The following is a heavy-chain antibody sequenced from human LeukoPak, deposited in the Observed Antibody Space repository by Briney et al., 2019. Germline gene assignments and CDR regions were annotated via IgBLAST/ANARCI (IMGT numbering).Heavy chain of an antibody. J-gene: IGHJ4*02. V-gene: IGHV3-30*02. CDR1: GFTFSSYG. CDR3: FAATMVP. CDR2: IRYDGSNK. D-gene: IGHD3-10*01. Sequence: GGSLRLSCAASGFTFSSYGMHWVRQAPGKGLEWVAFIRYDGSNKYYADSVKGRFTISRDNSKNTLYLQMNSLRAEDTAVYYRFAATMVPWGQGTLVTVSS.